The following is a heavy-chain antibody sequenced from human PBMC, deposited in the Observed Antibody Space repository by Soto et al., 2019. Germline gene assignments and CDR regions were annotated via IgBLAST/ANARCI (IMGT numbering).Heavy chain of an antibody. J-gene: IGHJ5*02. V-gene: IGHV3-48*01. CDR3: ASDGAGTDTS. D-gene: IGHD5-18*01. CDR2: IRSSSSTI. Sequence: EVQLVESGGGLVQPGGSLRLSCAASGFTFSSYSMNWVRQAPGEGLEWVSYIRSSSSTIYYADSVKGRFTISRDNAKNSLYLQMNSLRAEDTAVYYCASDGAGTDTSWGQGTLVTVSS. CDR1: GFTFSSYS.